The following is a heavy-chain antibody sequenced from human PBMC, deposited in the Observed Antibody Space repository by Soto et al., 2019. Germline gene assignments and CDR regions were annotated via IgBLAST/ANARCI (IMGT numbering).Heavy chain of an antibody. Sequence: GASVKVSCKASGGTFSSYAISWVRQAPGQGLEWMGGIIPIFGTANYAQKFQGRVTITADESTSTAYMELSSLRSEDTAVYYCARETRRIQLWSYYFDYWGQGTLVTVSS. D-gene: IGHD5-18*01. J-gene: IGHJ4*02. CDR1: GGTFSSYA. CDR3: ARETRRIQLWSYYFDY. V-gene: IGHV1-69*13. CDR2: IIPIFGTA.